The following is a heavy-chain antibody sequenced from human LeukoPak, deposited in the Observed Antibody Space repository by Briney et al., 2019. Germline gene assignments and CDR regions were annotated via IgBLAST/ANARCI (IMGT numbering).Heavy chain of an antibody. CDR1: GYTFTSYD. CDR3: ARRGYQLLYQRGQYYYHMDV. CDR2: MNPNSGNT. J-gene: IGHJ6*03. V-gene: IGHV1-8*01. Sequence: GASVKVSCKASGYTFTSYDINWVRQATGQGLEWMGWMNPNSGNTGYAQKFQGRVTMTRNTSISTAYMELSSLRSEDTAVYYCARRGYQLLYQRGQYYYHMDVWGKGTTVTVSS. D-gene: IGHD2-2*02.